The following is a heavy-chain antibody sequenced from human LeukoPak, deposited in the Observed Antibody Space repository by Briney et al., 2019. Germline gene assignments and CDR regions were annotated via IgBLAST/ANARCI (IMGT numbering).Heavy chain of an antibody. Sequence: PGGSLRLSCAASGFIFDTYGMHWVRQAPGKGLERVAVISYAGSDEFYADSVKGRFTISRDNSKNTLYLQMSSLRPEDTAVYYCAKDEFRQETTTPGFWGQGTLVTVSS. CDR2: ISYAGSDE. CDR1: GFIFDTYG. D-gene: IGHD4-17*01. J-gene: IGHJ4*02. CDR3: AKDEFRQETTTPGF. V-gene: IGHV3-30*18.